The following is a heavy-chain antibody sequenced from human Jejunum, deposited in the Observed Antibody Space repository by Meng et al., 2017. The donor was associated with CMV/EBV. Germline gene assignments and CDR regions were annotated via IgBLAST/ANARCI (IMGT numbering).Heavy chain of an antibody. J-gene: IGHJ4*02. CDR2: IYTSGNT. Sequence: QVQRLVSGPGLVKPSETLSLTCTVSGGSINGYYCSWIRQPAGKGLEWIGRIYTSGNTNYNPSLKSRVTMSVDTSKNQFSLKLSSVTAADTAVYYCTRDNLSGSYYFDYWGQGTLVTVSS. CDR3: TRDNLSGSYYFDY. V-gene: IGHV4-4*07. D-gene: IGHD1-26*01. CDR1: GGSINGYY.